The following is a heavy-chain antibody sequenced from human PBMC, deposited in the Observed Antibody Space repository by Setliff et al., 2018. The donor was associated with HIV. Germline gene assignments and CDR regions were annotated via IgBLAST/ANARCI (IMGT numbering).Heavy chain of an antibody. CDR2: IYYSGST. Sequence: SETLSLTCTVSGGSISSGSYYWSWIRQPPGKGLEWIGSIYYSGSTYYNPSLKSRVTISVDMSKNQFSLKLSSVTAADTAVYYCASSMGSHDAFDIWGQGTMVTVSS. J-gene: IGHJ3*02. D-gene: IGHD2-8*01. V-gene: IGHV4-39*07. CDR1: GGSISSGSYY. CDR3: ASSMGSHDAFDI.